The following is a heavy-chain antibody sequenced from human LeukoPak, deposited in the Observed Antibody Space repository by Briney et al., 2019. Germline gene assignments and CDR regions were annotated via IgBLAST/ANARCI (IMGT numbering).Heavy chain of an antibody. CDR2: FDPEDGET. Sequence: ASVKVSCKVSGYTLTELSMHWVRQAPGKGLEWMGGFDPEDGETIYAQKFQGRVTMTEDTSTDTAEMERSGMRSEDTAVYYCATGSGHDSSGYYYRYYYYYMDVWGKGTTVTVSS. CDR3: ATGSGHDSSGYYYRYYYYYMDV. J-gene: IGHJ6*03. D-gene: IGHD3-22*01. CDR1: GYTLTELS. V-gene: IGHV1-24*01.